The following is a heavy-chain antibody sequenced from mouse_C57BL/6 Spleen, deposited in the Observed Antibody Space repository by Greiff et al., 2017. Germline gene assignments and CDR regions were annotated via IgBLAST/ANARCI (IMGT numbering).Heavy chain of an antibody. CDR2: ISSGGDYI. D-gene: IGHD2-1*01. J-gene: IGHJ3*01. Sequence: EVMLVESGEGLVKPGGSLKLSCAASGFTFSSYAMSWVRQTPEQRLEWVAYISSGGDYIYYAVTVKGRFTISRDNARNTLYLQMSSLKSEDTAMYYCTRDAGYYGNYWFAYWGQGTLVTVSA. CDR1: GFTFSSYA. CDR3: TRDAGYYGNYWFAY. V-gene: IGHV5-9-1*02.